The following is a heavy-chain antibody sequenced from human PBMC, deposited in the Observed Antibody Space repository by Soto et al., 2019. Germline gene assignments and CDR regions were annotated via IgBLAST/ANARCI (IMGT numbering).Heavy chain of an antibody. CDR2: IIPIFRTA. Sequence: QVQLVQSGAEVKKPGASVKVSCKASGGTFSSYAISWVRQAPGQGLEWMGGIIPIFRTANNAQKYQGRVTIAADESTSTAYMELSSLRSEDAVVYYCARGGDYFDYWGQGTLVTVFS. V-gene: IGHV1-69*01. J-gene: IGHJ4*02. D-gene: IGHD3-10*01. CDR1: GGTFSSYA. CDR3: ARGGDYFDY.